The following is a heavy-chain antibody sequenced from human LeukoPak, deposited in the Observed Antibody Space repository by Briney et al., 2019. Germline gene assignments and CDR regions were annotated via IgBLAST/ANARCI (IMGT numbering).Heavy chain of an antibody. CDR3: ARAGIVATSIDY. J-gene: IGHJ4*02. CDR2: IYYSGST. V-gene: IGHV4-59*01. CDR1: GGSISSYY. D-gene: IGHD5-12*01. Sequence: SETLSLTCTVSGGSISSYYWSWIRQPPGKRLEWIGYIYYSGSTNYNPSLKSRVTISVDTSKNQFSLKLSSVTAADTAVYYCARAGIVATSIDYWGQGTLVTVSS.